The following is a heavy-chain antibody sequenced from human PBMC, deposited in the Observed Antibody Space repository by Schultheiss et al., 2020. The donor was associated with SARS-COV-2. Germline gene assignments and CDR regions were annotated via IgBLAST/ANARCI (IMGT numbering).Heavy chain of an antibody. CDR2: IYHSGST. D-gene: IGHD3-22*01. Sequence: SETLSLTCAVSGYSISSGYYWCWIRQPPGKGLEWIGSIYHSGSTYYNPSLKSRVTISVDTSKNQFSLKLSSVTAADTAVYYCARVKEGYDSSGYSVHFDYWGQGTLVTVSS. J-gene: IGHJ4*02. V-gene: IGHV4-38-2*01. CDR1: GYSISSGYY. CDR3: ARVKEGYDSSGYSVHFDY.